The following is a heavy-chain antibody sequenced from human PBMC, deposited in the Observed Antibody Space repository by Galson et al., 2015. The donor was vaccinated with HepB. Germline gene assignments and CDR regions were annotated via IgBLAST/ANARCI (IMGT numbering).Heavy chain of an antibody. D-gene: IGHD2-2*01. J-gene: IGHJ6*01. CDR3: AREGPAAPSYYYYGMDV. CDR1: GFTFSTYA. Sequence: SLRLSCAASGFTFSTYAMHWVRQAPGKGLEWVTLISHDGSRKYYADSVKGRLTISRDNSKNTLYLQMSSLRAEDTALYYCAREGPAAPSYYYYGMDVWGQGTAVTVSS. CDR2: ISHDGSRK. V-gene: IGHV3-30*04.